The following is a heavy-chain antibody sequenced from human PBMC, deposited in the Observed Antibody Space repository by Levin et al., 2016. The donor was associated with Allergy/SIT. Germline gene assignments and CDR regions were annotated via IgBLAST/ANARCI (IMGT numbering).Heavy chain of an antibody. CDR2: ISSSSSYT. D-gene: IGHD1-26*01. CDR3: ARGSLGASRAFDI. J-gene: IGHJ3*02. V-gene: IGHV3-11*06. Sequence: GESLKISCAASGFTFSDYYMSWIRQAPGKGLEWVSYISSSSSYTNYADSVKGRFTISRDNAKNSLYLQMNSLRAEDTAVYYCARGSLGASRAFDIWGQGTMVTVSS. CDR1: GFTFSDYY.